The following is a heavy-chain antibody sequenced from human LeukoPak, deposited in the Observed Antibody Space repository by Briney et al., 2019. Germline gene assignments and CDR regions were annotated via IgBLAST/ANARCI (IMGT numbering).Heavy chain of an antibody. CDR1: GGSISSYY. Sequence: SETLSLTCTVSGGSISSYYWSWVRQPPGKGLEWLGYIYYSGSTNYNPSLKSRVTISVDTSKNQFSLKLSSVTAADTAVYYCARVGGSNYYYYGMDVWGQGTTVTVSS. V-gene: IGHV4-59*01. CDR2: IYYSGST. CDR3: ARVGGSNYYYYGMDV. J-gene: IGHJ6*02. D-gene: IGHD3-10*01.